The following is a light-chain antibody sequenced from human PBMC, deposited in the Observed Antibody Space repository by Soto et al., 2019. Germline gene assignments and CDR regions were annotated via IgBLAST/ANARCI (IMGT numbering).Light chain of an antibody. CDR3: CSYTTSNTRQIV. Sequence: QSVLTQPPSASGSPGQSVTISCTGTSSDVGGYNYVSWYQQHPGKAPKLMIYEVSRRPSGVPGRFSGSKSGNTASLTVSGLQAKDEADYYCCSYTTSNTRQIVFGTGTKVTVL. V-gene: IGLV2-8*01. J-gene: IGLJ1*01. CDR1: SSDVGGYNY. CDR2: EVS.